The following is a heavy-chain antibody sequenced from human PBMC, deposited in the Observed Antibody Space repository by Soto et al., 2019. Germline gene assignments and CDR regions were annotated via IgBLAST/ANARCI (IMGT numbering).Heavy chain of an antibody. CDR3: AREHAAFGDY. Sequence: ASVKVSCKASGYTFTDYYIHWVRQAPGQGLEWLGWFNPKTGGPNYAPKFQGRVTMTRDTSLSPTYMELTSLTSADTAVYYCAREHAAFGDYWGPGTLVTVSS. CDR2: FNPKTGGP. D-gene: IGHD3-16*01. J-gene: IGHJ4*02. CDR1: GYTFTDYY. V-gene: IGHV1-2*02.